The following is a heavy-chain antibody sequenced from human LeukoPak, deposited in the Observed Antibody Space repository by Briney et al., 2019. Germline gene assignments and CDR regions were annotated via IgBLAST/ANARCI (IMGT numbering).Heavy chain of an antibody. CDR1: GFSFSNYA. J-gene: IGHJ5*02. D-gene: IGHD3-3*01. Sequence: GGSLRLSCAASGFSFSNYAMNWVRQAPGKVLEWVSSLSRMGSFRFYADSVRGRFTASRDEPKDSLFLQLNSLRAEEKAVYYCARASDAYDFLLPSWGQGTLVTVSS. V-gene: IGHV3-21*01. CDR2: LSRMGSFR. CDR3: ARASDAYDFLLPS.